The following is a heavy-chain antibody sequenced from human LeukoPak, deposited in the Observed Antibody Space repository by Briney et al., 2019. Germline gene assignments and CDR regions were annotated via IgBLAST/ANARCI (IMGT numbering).Heavy chain of an antibody. D-gene: IGHD2-2*01. CDR2: IKSKTDGGTT. Sequence: GGSLRLSCAASGFTFNNAWMSWVRQAPGKGLEWAGRIKSKTDGGTTDYAAPVKGRFTISRDDSKNTLYLRMNSLKIEDTAVYYCTTDQYSGTMTFDYWGQGALVTVSS. CDR1: GFTFNNAW. J-gene: IGHJ4*02. V-gene: IGHV3-15*01. CDR3: TTDQYSGTMTFDY.